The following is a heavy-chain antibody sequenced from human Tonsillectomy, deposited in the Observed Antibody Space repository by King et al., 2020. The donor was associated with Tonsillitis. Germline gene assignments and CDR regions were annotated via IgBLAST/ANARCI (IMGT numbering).Heavy chain of an antibody. V-gene: IGHV3-23*04. CDR3: AKVRGIAALGGADY. CDR2: ISGSGGSP. D-gene: IGHD6-6*01. CDR1: GFTFSSYA. Sequence: VQLVESGGGLVQPGGSLRLSCAASGFTFSSYAMIWARQDPGKGLEWVSAISGSGGSPYDADSVKGRSTISSDNSKNTPYLQMNSLRAEDTAVYYCAKVRGIAALGGADYWGQGTLVTVSS. J-gene: IGHJ4*02.